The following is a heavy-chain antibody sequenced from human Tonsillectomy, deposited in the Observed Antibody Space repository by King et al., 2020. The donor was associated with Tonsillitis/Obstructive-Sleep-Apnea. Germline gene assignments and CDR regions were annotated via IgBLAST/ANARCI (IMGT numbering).Heavy chain of an antibody. CDR2: IYPGDSDT. Sequence: VQLVEAGAEVKKPGESLKISCNGAGYSFTSYWIGWVRQMPGKSLWGMWCIYPGDSDTSYSPSFQGQVTISADKSISTAYLQWCSLKASDTAMYYCARHCSGSGSYCFDYWGQGTLVTVSS. J-gene: IGHJ4*02. D-gene: IGHD3-10*01. V-gene: IGHV5-51*01. CDR3: ARHCSGSGSYCFDY. CDR1: GYSFTSYW.